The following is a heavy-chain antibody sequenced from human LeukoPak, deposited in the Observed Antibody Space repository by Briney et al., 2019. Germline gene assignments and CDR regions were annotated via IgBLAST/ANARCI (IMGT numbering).Heavy chain of an antibody. CDR2: ISSSGGTT. Sequence: PGGSLRLSCAASGFTFSTYAVNWVRQAPGKGLEWVSAISSSGGTTYYADSVKGRFSISRDNSKNTLYLQMNSLRAEDTAVYYCARTSGYYDSSGYYPFDYWGQGTPVTVSS. V-gene: IGHV3-23*01. D-gene: IGHD3-22*01. J-gene: IGHJ4*02. CDR3: ARTSGYYDSSGYYPFDY. CDR1: GFTFSTYA.